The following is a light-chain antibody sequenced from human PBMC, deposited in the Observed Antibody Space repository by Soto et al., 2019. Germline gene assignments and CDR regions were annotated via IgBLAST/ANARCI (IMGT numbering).Light chain of an antibody. Sequence: IHRPKSPNTLSGFLGVRVPITSRASQTISSWLAWYQQKPGKAPKLLIYKASTLKSGVPSRFSGSGSGTEFTLTISSLQPDDFATYYCQHYNSYSEAFGQGTKVDI. J-gene: IGKJ1*01. V-gene: IGKV1-5*03. CDR3: QHYNSYSEA. CDR1: QTISSW. CDR2: KAS.